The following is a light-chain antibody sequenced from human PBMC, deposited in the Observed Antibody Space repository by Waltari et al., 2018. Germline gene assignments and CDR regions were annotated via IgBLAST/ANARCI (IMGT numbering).Light chain of an antibody. CDR2: KAS. J-gene: IGKJ4*01. CDR3: QQYNTLAA. Sequence: DIQMTQSPSTLSASVGDRVTITCRASQSISSWLAWYQQKPGKAPKLLIYKASSLESGVPSRFSGSGSGTEFTLTISSLQPDDFATYYCQQYNTLAAFGGGTK. CDR1: QSISSW. V-gene: IGKV1-5*03.